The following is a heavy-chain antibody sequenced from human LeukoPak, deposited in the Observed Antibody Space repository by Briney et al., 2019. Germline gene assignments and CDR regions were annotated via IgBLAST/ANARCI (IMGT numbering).Heavy chain of an antibody. CDR1: GFTFDDYA. CDR2: ISWNSGSI. Sequence: PGRSLRLSCAASGFTFDDYAMHWVRQAPGKGLEWVSGISWNSGSIGYADSVKGRFTISRDNSKNTLYLQMNSLRAEDTAVYYCAREYYDYVWGSYPEDYWGQGTLVTVSS. D-gene: IGHD3-16*02. J-gene: IGHJ4*02. CDR3: AREYYDYVWGSYPEDY. V-gene: IGHV3-9*01.